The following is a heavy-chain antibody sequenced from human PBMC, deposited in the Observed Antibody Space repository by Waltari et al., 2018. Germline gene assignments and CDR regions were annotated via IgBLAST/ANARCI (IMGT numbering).Heavy chain of an antibody. J-gene: IGHJ2*01. CDR2: ISGSGGST. Sequence: EVQLLESGGGLVQPGGSLGLSCAASGFPFSSYAMSWVRQAPGKGLEWVSAISGSGGSTYYADSVKGRFTISRDNSKNTLYLQMNSLRAEDTAVYYCAKAPLYSSSVYFDLWGRGTLVTVSS. V-gene: IGHV3-23*01. CDR1: GFPFSSYA. CDR3: AKAPLYSSSVYFDL. D-gene: IGHD6-6*01.